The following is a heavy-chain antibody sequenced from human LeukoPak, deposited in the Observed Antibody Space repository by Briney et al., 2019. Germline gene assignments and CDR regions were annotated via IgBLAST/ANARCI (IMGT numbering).Heavy chain of an antibody. CDR2: IYYSGSN. V-gene: IGHV4-59*01. CDR1: GVSISSYY. CDR3: ARSTGALYY. D-gene: IGHD4-11*01. J-gene: IGHJ4*02. Sequence: SETLSLTCTVSGVSISSYYWSWIRQPPGKGLEWIGYIYYSGSNNYNPSLKSRVTISVDTSKNKFSLKLSSVTAAETAVYYCARSTGALYYWGQGTLVTVSS.